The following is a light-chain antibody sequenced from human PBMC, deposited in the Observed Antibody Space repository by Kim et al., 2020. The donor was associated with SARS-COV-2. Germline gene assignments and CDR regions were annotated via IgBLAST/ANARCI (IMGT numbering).Light chain of an antibody. Sequence: QSVLTQAPSASGSPGQRVTISCSGDSSNIGSNSVNWYQQLPGTAPTLLIFSDDLRPSGVPDRFSGSKSGTSASLAISGLQSVDEADYYCVTWDDSLNGVLFGGGTQLTVL. V-gene: IGLV1-44*01. J-gene: IGLJ3*02. CDR1: SSNIGSNS. CDR2: SDD. CDR3: VTWDDSLNGVL.